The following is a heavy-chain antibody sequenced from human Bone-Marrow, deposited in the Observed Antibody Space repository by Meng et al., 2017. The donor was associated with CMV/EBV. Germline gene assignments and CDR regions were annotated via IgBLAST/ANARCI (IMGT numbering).Heavy chain of an antibody. CDR3: ASFLNHYRVVTQDY. D-gene: IGHD3-3*01. Sequence: SETLSLTCTVSGGSISSSSYYWGWIRQPPGKGLEWIGSIYYSGSTYYNPSLKSRVTISVDKSKNQFSLKLSSVTAADTAVYYCASFLNHYRVVTQDYWGQGTLVTVSS. CDR2: IYYSGST. CDR1: GGSISSSSYY. J-gene: IGHJ4*02. V-gene: IGHV4-39*07.